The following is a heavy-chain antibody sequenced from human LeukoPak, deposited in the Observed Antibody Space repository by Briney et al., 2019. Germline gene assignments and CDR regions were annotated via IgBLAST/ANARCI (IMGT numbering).Heavy chain of an antibody. CDR1: GGSISSGGYS. D-gene: IGHD6-6*01. CDR3: ARAPEEGIAARGGFDY. CDR2: IYHSGST. V-gene: IGHV4-30-2*01. Sequence: SETLSLTCAVSGGSISSGGYSWSWIRQPPGKGLEWIGYIYHSGSTYYNPSLKSRVTISVDRSKNQFSLKLSSVTAADTAVYYCARAPEEGIAARGGFDYWGQGTLVTVSS. J-gene: IGHJ4*02.